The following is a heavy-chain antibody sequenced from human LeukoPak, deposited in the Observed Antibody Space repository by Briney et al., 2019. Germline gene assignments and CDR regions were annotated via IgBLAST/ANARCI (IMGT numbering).Heavy chain of an antibody. D-gene: IGHD3-22*01. CDR2: ISDTGGDT. V-gene: IGHV3-23*01. Sequence: GRSLRLSCAASGFIFDDYAMSWVRQAPGKGLEWVSAISDTGGDTYYADSVKGRFTISRDNSKNTLYLQMNSLRAEDTAVYYCAKRVHYDNSAAYFDYWGQGSLVTVSS. J-gene: IGHJ4*02. CDR1: GFIFDDYA. CDR3: AKRVHYDNSAAYFDY.